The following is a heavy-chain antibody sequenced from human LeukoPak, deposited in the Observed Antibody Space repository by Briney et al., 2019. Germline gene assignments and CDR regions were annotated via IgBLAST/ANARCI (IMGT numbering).Heavy chain of an antibody. D-gene: IGHD3-10*01. CDR1: GYTFTGYY. CDR3: ARMWFGELSGYYCYMDV. CDR2: INPNSGGT. V-gene: IGHV1-2*02. Sequence: ASVKVSCKASGYTFTGYYMHWVRQAPGQGLEWMGWINPNSGGTNYAQKFQGRVTMTRDTSISTAYMELSRLRSDDTAVYYCARMWFGELSGYYCYMDVWGKGTTVNISS. J-gene: IGHJ6*03.